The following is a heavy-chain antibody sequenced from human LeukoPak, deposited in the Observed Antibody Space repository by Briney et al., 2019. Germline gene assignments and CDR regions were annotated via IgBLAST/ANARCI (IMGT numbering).Heavy chain of an antibody. CDR3: ARHVDGYNDYYFDY. Sequence: PSETLSLTCTVSGGSLSSYYWSWIRQPPGKGLEWIGYIYTSGSTNYNPSLKSRVTISVDTSKNQFSLKLSSVTAADTAVYYCARHVDGYNDYYFDYWGQGTLVTVSS. CDR1: GGSLSSYY. J-gene: IGHJ4*02. V-gene: IGHV4-4*09. D-gene: IGHD5-24*01. CDR2: IYTSGST.